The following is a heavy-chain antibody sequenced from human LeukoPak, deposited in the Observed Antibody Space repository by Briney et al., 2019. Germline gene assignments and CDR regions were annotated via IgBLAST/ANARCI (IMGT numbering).Heavy chain of an antibody. D-gene: IGHD3-22*01. J-gene: IGHJ4*02. V-gene: IGHV3-21*01. CDR1: GFTFSSYS. Sequence: GGSLRLSCAASGFTFSSYSMNWVRQAPGKGLEWVSSISSSSYIYYADSVKGRFTISRDNAKNSLYLQMNSLRAEDTAVYYCARGDTMIVVVTHFDYWGQGTLVTVSS. CDR2: ISSSSYI. CDR3: ARGDTMIVVVTHFDY.